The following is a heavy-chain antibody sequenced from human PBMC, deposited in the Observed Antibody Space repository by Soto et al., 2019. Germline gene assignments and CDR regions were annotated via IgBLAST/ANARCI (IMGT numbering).Heavy chain of an antibody. CDR2: IYYSEST. D-gene: IGHD3-3*01. V-gene: IGHV4-30-4*01. J-gene: IGHJ4*02. CDR3: ARDGFFGRSGYFDY. Sequence: SETLSLTCTVSGGSIRSGDYYWSWIRQPPGKGLECIGYIYYSESTSYNPSLKSRITISVDTSKNHFSLKLSSVTAADTAVYYCARDGFFGRSGYFDYWGQGTLVTVSS. CDR1: GGSIRSGDYY.